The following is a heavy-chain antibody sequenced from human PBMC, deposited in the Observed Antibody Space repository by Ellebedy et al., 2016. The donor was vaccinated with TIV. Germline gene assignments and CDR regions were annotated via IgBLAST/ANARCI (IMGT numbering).Heavy chain of an antibody. CDR3: ARHDYSGYYSLTPGAPDY. CDR2: IYYNEDT. Sequence: MPSETLSLTCTVSGDSIRSSSYYWGWFRQSPGKGLEWIGAIYYNEDTHYNPSLKSRVTVSIDTSKNELSLRLSSVTAADTAVYSCARHDYSGYYSLTPGAPDYWGQGTLVTVSS. CDR1: GDSIRSSSYY. J-gene: IGHJ4*02. D-gene: IGHD3-22*01. V-gene: IGHV4-39*01.